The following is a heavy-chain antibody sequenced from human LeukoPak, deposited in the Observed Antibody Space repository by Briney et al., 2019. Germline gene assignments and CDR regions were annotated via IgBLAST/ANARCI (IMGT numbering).Heavy chain of an antibody. Sequence: PGRSLRLSCAASGFTFSSYGMHWVRQAPGKGLEWVAGIWYDGSNKYYADSVKGRFTISRDNSKNTLYLQMNSLRAEDTAVYYCARNYGSGSYYPDYWGQGTLVTVSS. CDR1: GFTFSSYG. J-gene: IGHJ4*02. D-gene: IGHD3-10*01. V-gene: IGHV3-33*01. CDR2: IWYDGSNK. CDR3: ARNYGSGSYYPDY.